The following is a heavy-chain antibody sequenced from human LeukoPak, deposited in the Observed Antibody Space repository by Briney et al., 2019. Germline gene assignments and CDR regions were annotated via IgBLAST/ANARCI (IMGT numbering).Heavy chain of an antibody. CDR3: ARSDYYDSSGYSSYWYFDL. CDR2: IYTSGST. D-gene: IGHD3-22*01. J-gene: IGHJ2*01. Sequence: SETLSLTCTVSGGSISSYYWSWIRQPAGKGLEWIGRIYTSGSTNYSPSLKSRVTMSVDTSKNQFSLKLSSVTAADTAVYYCARSDYYDSSGYSSYWYFDLWGRGTLVTVSS. CDR1: GGSISSYY. V-gene: IGHV4-4*07.